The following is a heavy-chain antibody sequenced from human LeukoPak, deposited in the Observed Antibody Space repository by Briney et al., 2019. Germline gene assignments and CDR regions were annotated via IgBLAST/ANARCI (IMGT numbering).Heavy chain of an antibody. J-gene: IGHJ6*03. Sequence: GGSLRLSXAASGFTFRSYGMHWVRQAPGKGLEWVAFIRYDGSNKYYADSVKGRFTISRDNSKNTLYLQMNSLRAEDTAVYYCAKVEQQRYMGSYYYHYMDVWGKGTTVTVSS. D-gene: IGHD6-13*01. CDR2: IRYDGSNK. CDR3: AKVEQQRYMGSYYYHYMDV. V-gene: IGHV3-30*02. CDR1: GFTFRSYG.